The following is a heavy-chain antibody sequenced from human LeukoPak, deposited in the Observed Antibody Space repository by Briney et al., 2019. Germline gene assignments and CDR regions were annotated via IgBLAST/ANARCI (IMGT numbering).Heavy chain of an antibody. J-gene: IGHJ6*03. V-gene: IGHV3-20*04. CDR3: ARAGGYSYGYNYYYYMDV. D-gene: IGHD5-18*01. CDR1: GFTFSSYW. Sequence: PGGSLRLSCAASGFTFSSYWMSWVRQAPGKGLEWVSGINWNGGSTGYADSVKGRFTISRDNAKNSLYLQMNSLRAEDTALYYCARAGGYSYGYNYYYYMDVWGKGTTVTVSS. CDR2: INWNGGST.